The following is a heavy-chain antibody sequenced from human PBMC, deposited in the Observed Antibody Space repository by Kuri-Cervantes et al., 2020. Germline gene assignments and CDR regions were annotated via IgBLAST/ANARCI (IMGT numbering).Heavy chain of an antibody. D-gene: IGHD2-8*01. Sequence: SETLSLTCTVSGGSISSYYWSWIRQPPGKGLEWIGYIYYSGSTNYNPSLKSRVTISVDTSKNQFSLKLSSVTAADTAVYYCARARVMNNNWFDPWDQGTLVTVSS. CDR1: GGSISSYY. CDR2: IYYSGST. J-gene: IGHJ5*02. CDR3: ARARVMNNNWFDP. V-gene: IGHV4-59*13.